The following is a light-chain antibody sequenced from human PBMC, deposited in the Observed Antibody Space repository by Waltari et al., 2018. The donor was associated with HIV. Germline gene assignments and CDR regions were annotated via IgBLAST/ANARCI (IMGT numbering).Light chain of an antibody. J-gene: IGKJ2*01. Sequence: EIVMTHSPATLSVSPGERATLSCRASQSISINLAWYQQKPGQAPRLLIYGASTSATAIPARFSGSGSGTEFTLTISSLQSEDFAVYYCQQYNNWPYTFGQGTKLEIK. CDR1: QSISIN. CDR2: GAS. CDR3: QQYNNWPYT. V-gene: IGKV3-15*01.